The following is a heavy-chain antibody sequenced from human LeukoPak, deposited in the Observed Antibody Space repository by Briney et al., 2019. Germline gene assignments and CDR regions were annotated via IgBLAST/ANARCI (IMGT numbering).Heavy chain of an antibody. V-gene: IGHV3-7*01. CDR1: GFTFSRYY. J-gene: IGHJ3*02. Sequence: GGSLRLSCAASGFTFSRYYMHWVRQAPGKGLEWVANIKQDGNEKYYVDSVKGRFTISRDNAKNSLYLQMNSLRVEDTAVYYCAKPITVSGATDGFDIWGQGTMVTVSS. CDR2: IKQDGNEK. D-gene: IGHD3-3*01. CDR3: AKPITVSGATDGFDI.